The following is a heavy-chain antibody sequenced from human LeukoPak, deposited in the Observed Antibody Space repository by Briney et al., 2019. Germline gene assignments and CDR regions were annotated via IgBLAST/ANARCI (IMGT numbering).Heavy chain of an antibody. D-gene: IGHD3-10*01. CDR3: ARDSRPMVRGVMGSWFDP. J-gene: IGHJ5*02. V-gene: IGHV1-2*02. Sequence: ASVKVSCKASGYTFTGYYMHWVRQAPGQGPEWMGWINPNSGGTNYAQKFQGRVTMTRDTSISTAYMELSRLRSDDTAVYYCARDSRPMVRGVMGSWFDPWGQGTLVTVSS. CDR1: GYTFTGYY. CDR2: INPNSGGT.